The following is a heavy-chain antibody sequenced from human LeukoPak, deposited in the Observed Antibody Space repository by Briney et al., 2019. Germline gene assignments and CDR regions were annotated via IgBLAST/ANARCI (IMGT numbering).Heavy chain of an antibody. V-gene: IGHV3-48*01. CDR3: ARGGLQSYFDY. Sequence: GGSLRLSCAASGFTFSSHAMSWVRQAPGKGLEWVSYISSSSSTIYYADSVKGRFTISRDNAKNSLYLQMNSLRAEDTAVYYCARGGLQSYFDYWGQGTLVTVSS. CDR1: GFTFSSHA. CDR2: ISSSSSTI. D-gene: IGHD5-24*01. J-gene: IGHJ4*02.